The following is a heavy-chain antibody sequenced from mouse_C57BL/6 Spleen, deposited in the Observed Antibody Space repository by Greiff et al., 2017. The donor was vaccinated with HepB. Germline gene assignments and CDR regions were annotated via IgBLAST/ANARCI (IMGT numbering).Heavy chain of an antibody. J-gene: IGHJ2*01. D-gene: IGHD1-1*01. Sequence: QVQLQQPGAELVKPGASVKMSCKASGYTFTSYWINWVKQRPGQGLEWIGDIYPGSGSTKYNEKFKSKATLTVDTSSSTAYMQLSSLTSADSAVYYCAFTTVVATDYWGQGTTLTVSS. CDR3: AFTTVVATDY. V-gene: IGHV1-55*01. CDR1: GYTFTSYW. CDR2: IYPGSGST.